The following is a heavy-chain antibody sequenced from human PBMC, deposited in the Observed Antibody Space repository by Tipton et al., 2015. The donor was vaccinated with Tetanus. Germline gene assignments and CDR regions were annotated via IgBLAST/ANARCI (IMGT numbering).Heavy chain of an antibody. D-gene: IGHD2-8*01. CDR2: IYHTGPA. Sequence: GLVKPSETLSLTRTVTGASVSSDGYYWSWVRQPPGQRPEWIGYIYHTGPANYNPSLKSRVTISVDTSKNQFSLKLSSVTAADTAVYYCARANGPGSYLDYWGQGTLVTVSS. V-gene: IGHV4-61*08. J-gene: IGHJ4*02. CDR1: GASVSSDGYY. CDR3: ARANGPGSYLDY.